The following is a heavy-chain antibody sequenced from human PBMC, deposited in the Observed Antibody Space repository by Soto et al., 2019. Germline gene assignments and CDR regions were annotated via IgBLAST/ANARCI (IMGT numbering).Heavy chain of an antibody. V-gene: IGHV3-23*01. CDR2: ISGDGGTT. Sequence: PGGSLRLSSADSEFTFSSYAMSWVRQAPGKGLEWDADISGDGGTTHYADSVKGRFTIPRNNFKNILYLEMKSLRADDTAVYYCAWDPDRLCLFYYYDMHVWSDGTTVTVSS. CDR1: EFTFSSYA. CDR3: AWDPDRLCLFYYYDMHV. J-gene: IGHJ6*04. D-gene: IGHD3-10*01.